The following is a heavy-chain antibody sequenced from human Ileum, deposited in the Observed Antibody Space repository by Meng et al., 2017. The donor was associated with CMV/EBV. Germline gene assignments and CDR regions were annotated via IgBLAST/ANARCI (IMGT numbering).Heavy chain of an antibody. CDR2: INQSGST. J-gene: IGHJ5*02. Sequence: QGQLQQWGAGLLKPSETLSLTCAVYGGSFSGYYWIWIRQPPGKGLAWIGEINQSGSTNYNPSLKSRVTISGEMSKNQFSLKLSSVTAADTAVYYCARGQYYDVLTGRYNNWFDPWGQGTLVTVSS. D-gene: IGHD3-9*01. CDR3: ARGQYYDVLTGRYNNWFDP. CDR1: GGSFSGYY. V-gene: IGHV4-34*02.